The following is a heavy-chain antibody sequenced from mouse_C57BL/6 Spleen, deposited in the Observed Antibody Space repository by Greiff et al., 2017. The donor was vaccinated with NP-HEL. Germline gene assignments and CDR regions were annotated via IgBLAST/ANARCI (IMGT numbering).Heavy chain of an antibody. Sequence: VQLQQSGAELAKPGASVKPSCKASGYTFTEYTIHWVKQRSGQGLEWIGWFYPGSGSIKYNEKFKDKAKLTAVTSASTVYMELSSLTSEDSAVYICSRHEDPYIDYWGQGTSLTVSS. CDR1: GYTFTEYT. CDR2: FYPGSGSI. CDR3: SRHEDPYIDY. J-gene: IGHJ2*02. V-gene: IGHV1-62-2*01.